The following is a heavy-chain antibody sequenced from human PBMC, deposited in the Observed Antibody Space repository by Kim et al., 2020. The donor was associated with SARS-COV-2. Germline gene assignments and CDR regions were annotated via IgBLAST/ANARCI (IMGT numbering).Heavy chain of an antibody. D-gene: IGHD1-26*01. CDR1: GYTFTDYY. CDR3: SKSRAFDY. J-gene: IGHJ4*01. Sequence: ASVKVSCKTSGYTFTDYYMHWVRQAPGQGLEWMGWIDPNSGGTRFSQKFQGRVTVTRDTSISTAYMELSGLRSYDTAVYYCSKSRAFDYWGHGTLVTVSS. V-gene: IGHV1-2*02. CDR2: IDPNSGGT.